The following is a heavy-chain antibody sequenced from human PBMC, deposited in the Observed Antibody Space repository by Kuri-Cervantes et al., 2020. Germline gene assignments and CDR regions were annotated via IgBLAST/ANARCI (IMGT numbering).Heavy chain of an antibody. J-gene: IGHJ6*04. D-gene: IGHD3-10*01. Sequence: GESLKISCAASGFTFDDYTMHWVRQAPGKGLEWVSLISWDGGRTYYADSVKGRFTISRDNSKNSLYLQMNSLRTEDTALYYFAKSSTEITMVRGVTDYGMNVWGRGPA. CDR3: AKSSTEITMVRGVTDYGMNV. V-gene: IGHV3-43*01. CDR2: ISWDGGRT. CDR1: GFTFDDYT.